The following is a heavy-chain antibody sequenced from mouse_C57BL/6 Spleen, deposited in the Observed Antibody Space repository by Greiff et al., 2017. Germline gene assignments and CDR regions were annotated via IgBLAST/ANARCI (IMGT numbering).Heavy chain of an antibody. V-gene: IGHV5-9*01. CDR1: GFTFSSYT. Sequence: EVQLVESGGGLVKPGGSLKLSCAASGFTFSSYTMSWVRQTPEKRLEWVATISGGGGNTYYPVSVKGRFTISRDNAKNTLYLQMSSLRSEDTALYYCARGGYYYGSRGPFAYWGQGTLVTGAA. D-gene: IGHD1-1*01. CDR3: ARGGYYYGSRGPFAY. J-gene: IGHJ3*01. CDR2: ISGGGGNT.